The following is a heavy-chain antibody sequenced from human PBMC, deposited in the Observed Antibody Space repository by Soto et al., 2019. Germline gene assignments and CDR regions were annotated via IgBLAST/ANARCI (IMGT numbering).Heavy chain of an antibody. V-gene: IGHV4-39*01. CDR1: GGSISSSSYY. CDR3: ARHEPGYGSVKFDP. D-gene: IGHD3-10*01. Sequence: TSETLSLTCTVSGGSISSSSYYWGWIRQPPGKGLEWIGSIYYSGSTYYNPSLKSRVTISVDTSKNQFSLKLSSVTAADTAVYYCARHEPGYGSVKFDPWGQGTLVTVSS. CDR2: IYYSGST. J-gene: IGHJ5*02.